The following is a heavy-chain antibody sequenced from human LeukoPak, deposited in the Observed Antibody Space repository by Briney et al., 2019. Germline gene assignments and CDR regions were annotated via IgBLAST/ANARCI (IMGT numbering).Heavy chain of an antibody. Sequence: ASVKVSCKASGYTFTGYYMHWVRQAPGQGLEWMGWINPNSGGTNYAQKFQGRVTMTRDTSISTAYMELSRLRSDDTAVYYCARDLQSSSGYYYVVGYWGQGTLVTVTS. D-gene: IGHD3-22*01. V-gene: IGHV1-2*02. CDR2: INPNSGGT. CDR3: ARDLQSSSGYYYVVGY. CDR1: GYTFTGYY. J-gene: IGHJ4*02.